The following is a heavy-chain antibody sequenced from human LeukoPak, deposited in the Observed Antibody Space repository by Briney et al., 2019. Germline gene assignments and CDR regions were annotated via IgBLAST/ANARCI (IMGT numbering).Heavy chain of an antibody. D-gene: IGHD3-10*01. V-gene: IGHV4-59*01. CDR2: VYYNRST. Sequence: PSETLSLTCSVSGGSISSYYWSWIRQPPGKGLEWIGYVYYNRSTNYNPSLKSRVTISVDTSKNQFSLKLSSVTAADTAVYYCASLGSPDYWGQGTLVTVSS. CDR1: GGSISSYY. CDR3: ASLGSPDY. J-gene: IGHJ4*02.